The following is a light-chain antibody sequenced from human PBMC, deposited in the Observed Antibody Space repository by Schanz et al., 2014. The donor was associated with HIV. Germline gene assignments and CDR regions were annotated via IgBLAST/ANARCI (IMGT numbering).Light chain of an antibody. J-gene: IGKJ1*01. CDR1: QSVLYRSNNKNY. Sequence: DIVMAQSPDSLAVSLGERATIRCQSSQSVLYRSNNKNYLAWYQQKPGQPPKLLIYWASTRESGVPDRFSGSGSGTDFTLTISSLQAEDVAVYYCQQYYSTPPTFGQGTKVEIK. V-gene: IGKV4-1*01. CDR3: QQYYSTPPT. CDR2: WAS.